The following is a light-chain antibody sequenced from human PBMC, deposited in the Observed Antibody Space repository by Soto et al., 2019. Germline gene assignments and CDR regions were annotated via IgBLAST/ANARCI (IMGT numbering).Light chain of an antibody. Sequence: QSVLTQPPSVSAAPGQQVTIFCSGSTSNIGNNYLSWYQHLPGTAPKLLIHENEKRPSGIPARFSGSKSGRSATLGITGLQTGDEGDYYCATWDDSLSVGVFGGGTKLTVL. CDR2: ENE. CDR1: TSNIGNNY. V-gene: IGLV1-51*01. CDR3: ATWDDSLSVGV. J-gene: IGLJ2*01.